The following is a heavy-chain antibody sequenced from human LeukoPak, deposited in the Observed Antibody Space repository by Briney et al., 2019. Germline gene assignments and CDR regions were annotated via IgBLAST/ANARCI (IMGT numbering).Heavy chain of an antibody. D-gene: IGHD6-13*01. V-gene: IGHV1-18*01. CDR3: ARDLWQQLRTPNNWFDP. CDR2: ISAYNGNT. Sequence: GASVKVSCKASGYTFTSYGISWVRQAPGQGLEWMGWISAYNGNTNYAQKLQGRVTMTTDTSTSTAYMELRSLRSDDTAVYYCARDLWQQLRTPNNWFDPWGQGTLVTVSS. CDR1: GYTFTSYG. J-gene: IGHJ5*02.